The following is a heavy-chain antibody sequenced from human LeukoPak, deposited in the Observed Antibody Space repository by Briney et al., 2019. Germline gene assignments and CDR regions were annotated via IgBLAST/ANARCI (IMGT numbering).Heavy chain of an antibody. J-gene: IGHJ4*02. V-gene: IGHV3-30*18. CDR2: ISYDGSNK. Sequence: GGSLRLSCVASGFTPSGHWMHWVRQAPGKGLEWVAVISYDGSNKYYADSVKGRFTISRDNSKNTLYLQMNSLRAEDTAVYYCAKQGPTYYYDSSGYYNPLFDYWGQGTLVTVSS. CDR3: AKQGPTYYYDSSGYYNPLFDY. D-gene: IGHD3-22*01. CDR1: GFTPSGHW.